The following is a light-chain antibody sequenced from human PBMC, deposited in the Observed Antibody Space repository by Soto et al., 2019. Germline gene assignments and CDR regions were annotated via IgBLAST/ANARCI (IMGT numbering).Light chain of an antibody. CDR2: GAS. V-gene: IGKV3-15*01. CDR1: QNIYSN. Sequence: IVMTQSPATLSLSPGERATLSCRASQNIYSNIAWYQQRPGQAPRLLSSGASTRAAGVPARFSGSGSGTEFTLTIRRLQSEDFKVYPCLKYQTPRAFGQGTKVDIK. CDR3: LKYQTPRA. J-gene: IGKJ1*01.